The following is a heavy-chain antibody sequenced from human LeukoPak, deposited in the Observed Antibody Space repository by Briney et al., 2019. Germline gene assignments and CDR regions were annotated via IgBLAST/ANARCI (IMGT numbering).Heavy chain of an antibody. Sequence: SETLSLTCAVYGGSFSGYYCSWIRQPPGKGLEWIGEINHSGSTNYNPSLKSRVTISVDTSKNQFSLKLSSVTAADTAVYYCARPYSRSGHYYFDYWGQGTLVTVSS. D-gene: IGHD3-10*01. V-gene: IGHV4-34*01. CDR2: INHSGST. J-gene: IGHJ4*02. CDR3: ARPYSRSGHYYFDY. CDR1: GGSFSGYY.